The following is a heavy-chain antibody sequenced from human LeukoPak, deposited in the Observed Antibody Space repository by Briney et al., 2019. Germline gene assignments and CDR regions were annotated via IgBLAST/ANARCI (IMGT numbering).Heavy chain of an antibody. CDR1: GYTFTTYG. CDR3: ARDVDGLSYFDY. J-gene: IGHJ4*02. CDR2: ITTYNGNT. Sequence: ASVKVSCKASGYTFTTYGINWVRQAPGQGLEWMGWITTYNGNTKYAQNLQGRVTMTTDTTTSTVYMELRSLTSDDTAVYYCARDVDGLSYFDYWGQGTLVTASS. D-gene: IGHD3/OR15-3a*01. V-gene: IGHV1-18*01.